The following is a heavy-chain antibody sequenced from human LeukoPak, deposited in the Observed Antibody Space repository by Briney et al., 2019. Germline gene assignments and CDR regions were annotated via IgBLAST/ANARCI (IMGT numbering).Heavy chain of an antibody. Sequence: GGSLRLSCAASGFTFSSYGMHWVRQAPGMGLEWVAFIRFDGSNKYHADSVTGRFTISRDNSKNTLFLQMNSLRGEDTAVYYCAKDAKSGFDSSWYFDYWGQGTLVTVSS. CDR3: AKDAKSGFDSSWYFDY. CDR2: IRFDGSNK. D-gene: IGHD5-12*01. CDR1: GFTFSSYG. J-gene: IGHJ4*02. V-gene: IGHV3-30*02.